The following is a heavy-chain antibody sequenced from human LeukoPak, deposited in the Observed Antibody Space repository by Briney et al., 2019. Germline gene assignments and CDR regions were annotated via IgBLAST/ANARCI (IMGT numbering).Heavy chain of an antibody. CDR1: GFTFGSYW. V-gene: IGHV3-74*01. J-gene: IGHJ6*03. D-gene: IGHD3-3*01. CDR3: ARAVDYDFWSGYYYYYMDV. Sequence: GGSLRLSCAASGFTFGSYWMHWVRQAPGKGLVSVSRINSDGSSTSYADSVKGRFTISRDNAKNTLYLQMNSLRAEDTAVYYCARAVDYDFWSGYYYYYMDVWGKGTTVTVSS. CDR2: INSDGSST.